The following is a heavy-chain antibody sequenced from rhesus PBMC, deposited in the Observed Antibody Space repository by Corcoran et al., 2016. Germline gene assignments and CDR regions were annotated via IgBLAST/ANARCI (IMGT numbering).Heavy chain of an antibody. CDR3: ARYDSGSYYYRFDY. D-gene: IGHD3-16*01. J-gene: IGHJ4*01. V-gene: IGHV4-76*01. CDR1: GGSISGGYD. Sequence: QVPLQESGPGLVKPSETLSLTCAVSGGSISGGYDWSWIRQPPGPGMEWIGYIYGSSGSTNYNPSLKNRVTISKDTSKNQFSLKLSSVTAADTAVYYCARYDSGSYYYRFDYWGQGVLVTVSS. CDR2: IYGSSGST.